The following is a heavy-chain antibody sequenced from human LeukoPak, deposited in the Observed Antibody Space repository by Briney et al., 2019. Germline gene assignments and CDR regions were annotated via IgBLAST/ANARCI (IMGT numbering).Heavy chain of an antibody. CDR2: IYYSGNT. J-gene: IGHJ4*02. D-gene: IGHD3/OR15-3a*01. CDR3: ARQTGSGLFILP. CDR1: GVSISSSNSY. Sequence: SETLSLTCTVSGVSISSSNSYWGWIRQPPGKGLEWIGSIYYSGNTYYNASLKSQVSISIDTSKNQFSLRLTSVTAADTAVYYCARQTGSGLFILPGGQGTLVTVSP. V-gene: IGHV4-39*01.